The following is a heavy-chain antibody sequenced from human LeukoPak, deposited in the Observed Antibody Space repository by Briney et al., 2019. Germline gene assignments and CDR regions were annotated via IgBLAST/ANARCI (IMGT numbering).Heavy chain of an antibody. CDR2: MNPNSGNT. D-gene: IGHD3-16*02. CDR3: ARGPHYDYVWGSYRPNWFDP. V-gene: IGHV1-8*01. Sequence: ASVKVSCKASGYTFTSYDINWVRQATGQGFEWMGWMNPNSGNTGYAQKFQGRVTMTRNTSISTAYMELSSLRSEDTAVYYCARGPHYDYVWGSYRPNWFDPWGQGTLVTVSS. J-gene: IGHJ5*02. CDR1: GYTFTSYD.